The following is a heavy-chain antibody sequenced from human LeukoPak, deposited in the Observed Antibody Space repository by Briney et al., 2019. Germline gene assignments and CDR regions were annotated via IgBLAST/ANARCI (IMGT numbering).Heavy chain of an antibody. J-gene: IGHJ4*02. CDR1: GGSISSGDYY. V-gene: IGHV4-30-4*08. CDR3: AREVAAAYYFDY. D-gene: IGHD6-13*01. Sequence: SETLSLTCTVSGGSISSGDYYWSWIRQPPGKGLEWIGYIYYSGSTYYNPSLKSRVTISVDTSKNQFSLKLSSVTAADTAVYYCAREVAAAYYFDYWSQGTLVTVSS. CDR2: IYYSGST.